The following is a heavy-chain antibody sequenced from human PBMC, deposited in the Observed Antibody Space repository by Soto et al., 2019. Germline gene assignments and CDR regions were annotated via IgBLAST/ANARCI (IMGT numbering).Heavy chain of an antibody. Sequence: QLQLQESGSGLVKPSQTLSLTCAVSGGSISSGGYSWSWIRQPPGKGLEWIGYIYHSGSTYYNPSLKSRVTISVDRSKNQFSLELSSVTAADTAVYYCARQLRLGEFLNWFDPWGQGTLVTVSS. J-gene: IGHJ5*02. D-gene: IGHD3-16*01. V-gene: IGHV4-30-2*01. CDR3: ARQLRLGEFLNWFDP. CDR1: GGSISSGGYS. CDR2: IYHSGST.